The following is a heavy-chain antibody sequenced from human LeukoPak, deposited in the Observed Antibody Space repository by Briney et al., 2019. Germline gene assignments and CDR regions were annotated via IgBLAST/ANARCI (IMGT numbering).Heavy chain of an antibody. CDR2: ISAYNGDT. D-gene: IGHD1-26*01. J-gene: IGHJ4*02. CDR3: ARGTSYPYYFDY. CDR1: GYTFTCYG. V-gene: IGHV1-18*01. Sequence: GASVKVSCKASGYTFTCYGISWVRQAPGQGLEWMGWISAYNGDTNYAQKLQGRVTMTTDTSTSTVYMELRSLRSDDTAVYYCARGTSYPYYFDYWGQGTLVTVSS.